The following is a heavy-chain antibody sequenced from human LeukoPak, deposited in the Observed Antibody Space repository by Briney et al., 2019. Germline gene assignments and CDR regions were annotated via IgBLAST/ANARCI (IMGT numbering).Heavy chain of an antibody. Sequence: GGSLRLSCAASGFTFSDYYMSWIRQAPGKGLEWVSYISSSGSTVYYADSVKGRFTISRDNAKNSLYLQMNSLRAEDTAVYYCARVPEYSYGYIDYWGQGTLVTVSS. D-gene: IGHD5-18*01. CDR1: GFTFSDYY. J-gene: IGHJ4*02. CDR2: ISSSGSTV. CDR3: ARVPEYSYGYIDY. V-gene: IGHV3-11*01.